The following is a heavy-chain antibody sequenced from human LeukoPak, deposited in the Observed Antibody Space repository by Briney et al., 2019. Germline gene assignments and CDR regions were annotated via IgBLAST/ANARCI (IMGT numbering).Heavy chain of an antibody. CDR1: GFTFSSYA. Sequence: PGGSLRLSCAASGFTFSSYAMSWVRQAPGKGLEWVSGISGSGGSTYYADSVKGRFTISRDNAKNSLYLQMNSLRAEDTAVYYCARGPSVADSSSWYRTVNWFTPWGQGTLVTVSS. CDR3: ARGPSVADSSSWYRTVNWFTP. D-gene: IGHD6-13*01. J-gene: IGHJ5*02. CDR2: ISGSGGST. V-gene: IGHV3-23*01.